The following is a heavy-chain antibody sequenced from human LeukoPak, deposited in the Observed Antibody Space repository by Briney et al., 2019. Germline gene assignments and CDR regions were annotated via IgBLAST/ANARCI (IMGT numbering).Heavy chain of an antibody. CDR3: ARQDSGYYEPYAFDI. Sequence: PSETLSLTCTVSGGSISSYYWSWIRQPPGKGLEWIGYIYYSGSTNYNPSLKSRVTISADTSKNQFSLKLSSVTAADTAVYYCARQDSGYYEPYAFDIWGQGTMVTVSS. V-gene: IGHV4-59*08. CDR1: GGSISSYY. D-gene: IGHD3-22*01. J-gene: IGHJ3*02. CDR2: IYYSGST.